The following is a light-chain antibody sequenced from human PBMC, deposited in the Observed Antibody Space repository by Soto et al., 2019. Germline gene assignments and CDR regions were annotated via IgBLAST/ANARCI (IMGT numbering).Light chain of an antibody. CDR3: SSYAGNKII. V-gene: IGLV2-8*01. Sequence: QSSLTQPPSASGSPGQSVTISCSGTSRDVGGYNHVSWYQQHPGKAPRLMIYEVNRRPSGVPDRFSGSKSGNTASLTVSGLQAEDEADYYCSSYAGNKIIFGGGTKVTVL. J-gene: IGLJ2*01. CDR2: EVN. CDR1: SRDVGGYNH.